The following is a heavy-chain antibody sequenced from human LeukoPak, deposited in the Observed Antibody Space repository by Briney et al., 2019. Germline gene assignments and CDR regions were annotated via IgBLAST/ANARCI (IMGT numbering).Heavy chain of an antibody. J-gene: IGHJ6*03. CDR2: IIPIFGTA. D-gene: IGHD3-16*01. CDR3: ARNEGEYYYYYMDV. CDR1: GGTFSSYA. V-gene: IGHV1-69*05. Sequence: SVKVSCKASGGTFSSYAISWVRQAPGQGLGWMGGIIPIFGTANYAQKFQGRVTITTDESTSTAYMELSSLRSEDTAVYYCARNEGEYYYYYMDVWGKGTTVTVSS.